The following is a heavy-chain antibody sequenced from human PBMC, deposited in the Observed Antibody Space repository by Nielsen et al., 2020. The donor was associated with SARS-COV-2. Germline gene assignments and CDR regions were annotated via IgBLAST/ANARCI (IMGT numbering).Heavy chain of an antibody. CDR2: ISWNSGSI. D-gene: IGHD3-9*01. CDR3: ARAGGFFDWLFRSDYYYYGMDV. J-gene: IGHJ6*02. CDR1: GFTFDDYA. Sequence: GGSLRLSCAASGFTFDDYAMHWVRQAPGKGLEWVSGISWNSGSIGYADSVKGRFTISRDNSKNTLYLQMNSLRAEDTAVYYCARAGGFFDWLFRSDYYYYGMDVWGQGTTVTVSS. V-gene: IGHV3-9*01.